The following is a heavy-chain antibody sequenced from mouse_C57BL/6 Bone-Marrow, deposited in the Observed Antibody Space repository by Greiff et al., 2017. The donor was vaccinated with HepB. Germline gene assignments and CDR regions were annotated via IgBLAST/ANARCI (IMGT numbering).Heavy chain of an antibody. CDR2: IYPSDSET. J-gene: IGHJ2*01. D-gene: IGHD1-1*01. CDR3: ARGYYGSSYGY. V-gene: IGHV1-61*01. Sequence: QVQLQQPGAELVRPGSSVKLSCKASGYTFTSYWMDWVKQRPGQGLEWIGNIYPSDSETHYSQKFKDKATLTVDKSSSTAYMQLSSLTSEDSAVYYCARGYYGSSYGYWGQGTTLTVSS. CDR1: GYTFTSYW.